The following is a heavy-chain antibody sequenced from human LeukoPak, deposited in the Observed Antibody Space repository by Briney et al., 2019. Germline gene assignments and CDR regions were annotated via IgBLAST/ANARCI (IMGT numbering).Heavy chain of an antibody. J-gene: IGHJ4*02. CDR1: GYTFTRYD. CDR3: ARVDGSADY. Sequence: GASVKVSCKTSGYTFTRYDINWVRQATGQGREWMGWVNPNSGNSGYAQKFQGRVTISRDTSISTAYMELSSLRSEDTAVYYCARVDGSADYWGQGTLVTVSS. CDR2: VNPNSGNS. D-gene: IGHD1-26*01. V-gene: IGHV1-8*03.